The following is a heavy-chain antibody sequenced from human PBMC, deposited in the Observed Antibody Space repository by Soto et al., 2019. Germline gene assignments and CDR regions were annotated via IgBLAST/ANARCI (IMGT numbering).Heavy chain of an antibody. J-gene: IGHJ4*02. CDR1: GYTFTSYA. Sequence: GASVKVSCKASGYTFTSYAMHWVHQAPGQGLEWMGWISAYNGNTNYAQKLQGRVTMTTDTSTSTAYMELRSLRSDDTAVYYCARDPPPPDYWGQGTLVTVSS. V-gene: IGHV1-18*01. CDR3: ARDPPPPDY. CDR2: ISAYNGNT.